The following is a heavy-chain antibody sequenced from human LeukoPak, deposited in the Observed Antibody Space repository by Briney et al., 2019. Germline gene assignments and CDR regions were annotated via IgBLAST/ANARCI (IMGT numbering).Heavy chain of an antibody. CDR1: GFTFSRYS. CDR3: ARDPPLGSCSTISCPHLDY. V-gene: IGHV3-21*01. J-gene: IGHJ4*02. D-gene: IGHD2-2*01. CDR2: ISSSSSFI. Sequence: GGSLRLSCAASGFTFSRYSMNWVRQAPGKGLVWVSSISSSSSFIYYADSVNGRFTISRDNAKNSLYLQMNSLRAEDTAVYYCARDPPLGSCSTISCPHLDYWGQGTLVTVSS.